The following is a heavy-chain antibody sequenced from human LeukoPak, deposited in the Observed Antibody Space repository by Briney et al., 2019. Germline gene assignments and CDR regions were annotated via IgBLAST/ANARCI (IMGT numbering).Heavy chain of an antibody. CDR2: ISAYNGNT. V-gene: IGHV1-18*01. Sequence: ASVKVSCKASGYTFTSYGISWVRQAPGQGLEWMGWISAYNGNTNYAQKLQGRVTMTTDTSTSTAYMELRSLRSDDTAVYYCARERAPHYYGSGSYTYWGQGTLVTVSS. D-gene: IGHD3-10*01. J-gene: IGHJ4*02. CDR3: ARERAPHYYGSGSYTY. CDR1: GYTFTSYG.